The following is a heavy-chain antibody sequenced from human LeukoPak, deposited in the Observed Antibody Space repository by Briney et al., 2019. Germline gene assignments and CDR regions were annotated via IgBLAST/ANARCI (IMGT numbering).Heavy chain of an antibody. D-gene: IGHD6-19*01. Sequence: ASVKVSCKASGYTFTSYYMHWVRQAPGQGLECMGIINPSGGSTNYAQRFQGRVTMTRDTSTSTVYIELSSLSSEDTAVYYRARDLGQWLTYWGQGTLVTVSS. CDR2: INPSGGST. V-gene: IGHV1-46*01. J-gene: IGHJ4*02. CDR1: GYTFTSYY. CDR3: ARDLGQWLTY.